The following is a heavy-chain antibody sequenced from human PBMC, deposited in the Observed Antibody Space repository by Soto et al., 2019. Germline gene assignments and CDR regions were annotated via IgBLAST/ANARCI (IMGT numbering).Heavy chain of an antibody. J-gene: IGHJ2*01. D-gene: IGHD2-2*03. CDR1: GGSISGYF. Sequence: QVQLQESGPGLVKPSETLSLTCTVSGGSISGYFWSWIRQPPGKGLEWIGYIYSSGSTLYKPSLKSRVTISEDTSKNQFSLKMTSVTAADTAVYYCARRVANGFTFDLWGRGTLVTVSS. V-gene: IGHV4-59*08. CDR2: IYSSGST. CDR3: ARRVANGFTFDL.